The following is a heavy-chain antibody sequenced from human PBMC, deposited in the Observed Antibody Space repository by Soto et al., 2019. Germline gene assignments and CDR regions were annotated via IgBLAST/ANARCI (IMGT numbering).Heavy chain of an antibody. D-gene: IGHD6-13*01. CDR2: ISYDGSNK. J-gene: IGHJ4*02. V-gene: IGHV3-30*03. CDR1: GFTFSSYA. Sequence: QVQLVESGGGVVKPGRSLRLSCAASGFTFSSYAMHWVRQAPGKGLEWVTVISYDGSNKYYADSVKGRFTISRDNSRDTLYLQMNSLRTEDTALYYCASSWSQDNYFDYWGQGTLVTVSS. CDR3: ASSWSQDNYFDY.